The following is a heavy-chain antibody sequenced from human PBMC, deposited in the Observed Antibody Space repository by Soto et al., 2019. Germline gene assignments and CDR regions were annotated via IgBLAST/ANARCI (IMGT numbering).Heavy chain of an antibody. CDR1: GGTFSSYA. D-gene: IGHD3-16*01. V-gene: IGHV1-69*05. CDR2: IIPIFGTA. CDR3: AVAPVGDITDVY. Sequence: SVKVSCKASGGTFSSYAISWVRQAPGQGLEWMGGIIPIFGTANYAQKFQGRVTMTTDKSTSTAYMELRSLRSDDTAVYYCAVAPVGDITDVYWGQGTLVTSPQ. J-gene: IGHJ4*02.